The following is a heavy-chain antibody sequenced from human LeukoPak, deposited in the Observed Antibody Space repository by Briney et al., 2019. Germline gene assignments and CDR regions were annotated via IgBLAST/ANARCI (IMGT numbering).Heavy chain of an antibody. V-gene: IGHV1-24*01. CDR1: GYTLPELS. J-gene: IGHJ5*02. CDR2: FDPEDGQT. D-gene: IGHD6-13*01. CDR3: ATPIAAAGNWFDP. Sequence: GASVKVSYKVSGYTLPELSMHWVRQAPGKGLEWMGGFDPEDGQTIYAQKFQRRVTMTEDTSTDTAYMELSSLRSEDTGVYYCATPIAAAGNWFDPWGQGTLVTVSS.